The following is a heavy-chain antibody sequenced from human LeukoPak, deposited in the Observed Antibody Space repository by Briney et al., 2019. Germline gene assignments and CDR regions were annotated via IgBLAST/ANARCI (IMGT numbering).Heavy chain of an antibody. CDR2: IYYSGST. CDR1: GGSISSYY. V-gene: IGHV4-59*01. Sequence: PSETLSLTCTVSGGSISSYYWSWIRQPPGKGLEWIGNIYYSGSTNYNPSLKSRVTISVDTSKNQFSLKLSSVTAADTAVYYCARAGITIFGVVSRPFYYGMDVWGQGTTVTVSS. J-gene: IGHJ6*02. CDR3: ARAGITIFGVVSRPFYYGMDV. D-gene: IGHD3-3*01.